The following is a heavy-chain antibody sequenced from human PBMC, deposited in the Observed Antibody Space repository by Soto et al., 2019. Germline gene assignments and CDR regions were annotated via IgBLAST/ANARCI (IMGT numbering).Heavy chain of an antibody. Sequence: TSVKGSCKASGYTFTSYYIHWVRQAPVQGLEWMGIINPSGGSTSYAQKFQGRVTMTRDTSTSTVYMELSSLRSEDTAVYYCARDSTPDGYNRGPHDYWGQGTLVTVSS. V-gene: IGHV1-46*01. CDR3: ARDSTPDGYNRGPHDY. D-gene: IGHD5-12*01. CDR2: INPSGGST. J-gene: IGHJ4*02. CDR1: GYTFTSYY.